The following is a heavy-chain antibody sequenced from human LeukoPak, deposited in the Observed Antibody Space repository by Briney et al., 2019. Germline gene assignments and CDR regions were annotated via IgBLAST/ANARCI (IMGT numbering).Heavy chain of an antibody. CDR2: ISSSSSYI. CDR3: AREPYYYDSSGYFQALDY. CDR1: GFTFSSYS. D-gene: IGHD3-22*01. J-gene: IGHJ4*02. V-gene: IGHV3-21*01. Sequence: GGSLRLSCAASGFTFSSYSMNWVRQAPGKGLEWVSSISSSSSYIYYADSVKGRFTISRDNAKNSLYLQMNSLGAEDTAVYYCAREPYYYDSSGYFQALDYWGQGTLVTVSS.